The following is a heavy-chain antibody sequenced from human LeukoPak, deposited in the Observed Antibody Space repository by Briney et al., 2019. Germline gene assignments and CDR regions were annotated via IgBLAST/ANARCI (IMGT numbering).Heavy chain of an antibody. CDR1: GYTFTGHY. Sequence: ASVKVSCKASGYTFTGHYMHWVRQAPGQGLEWMGGFDPEDGETIYAQKFQGRVTMTEDTSTDTAYMELSSLRSEDTAVYYCATGGLRYFDWLLSSSGPSYYFDYWGQGTLVTVSS. CDR3: ATGGLRYFDWLLSSSGPSYYFDY. V-gene: IGHV1-24*01. CDR2: FDPEDGET. D-gene: IGHD3-9*01. J-gene: IGHJ4*02.